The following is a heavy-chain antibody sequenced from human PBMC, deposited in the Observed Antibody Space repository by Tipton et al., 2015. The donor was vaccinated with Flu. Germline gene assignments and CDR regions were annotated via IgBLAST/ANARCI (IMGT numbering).Heavy chain of an antibody. Sequence: TLSLTCAVYGGSFSGYYWSWIRQPAGKGLEWIGRIYTSGSTNYNPPLKSRVTMSVDTSKNQFSLKLSSVTAADTAVYYCARDMVLWFGESYYYYMDVWGRGTTVPVSS. V-gene: IGHV4-4*07. J-gene: IGHJ6*03. CDR2: IYTSGST. D-gene: IGHD3-10*01. CDR1: GGSFSGYY. CDR3: ARDMVLWFGESYYYYMDV.